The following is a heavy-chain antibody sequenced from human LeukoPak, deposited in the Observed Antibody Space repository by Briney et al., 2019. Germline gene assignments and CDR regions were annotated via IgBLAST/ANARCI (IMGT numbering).Heavy chain of an antibody. Sequence: GGSLRLSCTASGFTFNSYEMKWVRQAPGKGLEWVSYISSSGSIIYYADSVKGRFTISRDNAKNSLYLQMNSLRAEDTAVYYCARAHSYYYDSSGYYNYWGQGTLVTVSS. V-gene: IGHV3-48*03. D-gene: IGHD3-22*01. CDR1: GFTFNSYE. J-gene: IGHJ4*02. CDR3: ARAHSYYYDSSGYYNY. CDR2: ISSSGSII.